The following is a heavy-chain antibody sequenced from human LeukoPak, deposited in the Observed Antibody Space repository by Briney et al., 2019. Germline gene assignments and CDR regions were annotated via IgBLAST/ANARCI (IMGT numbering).Heavy chain of an antibody. CDR2: IYYSGST. Sequence: SETLSLTCPVSGGSISSYYWSWIRQPPGKGLEWIGYIYYSGSTNYNPSLKSRVTISVDTSKNQFSLKLSSVTAADTAVYYCARHTGRGVATIRFDPWGQGTLVTVSS. V-gene: IGHV4-59*08. J-gene: IGHJ5*02. CDR3: ARHTGRGVATIRFDP. CDR1: GGSISSYY. D-gene: IGHD5-12*01.